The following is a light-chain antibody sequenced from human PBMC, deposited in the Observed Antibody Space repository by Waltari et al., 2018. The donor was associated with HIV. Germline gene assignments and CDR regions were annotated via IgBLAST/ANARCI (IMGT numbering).Light chain of an antibody. CDR1: SSNIGSNA. J-gene: IGLJ1*01. CDR2: GNN. V-gene: IGLV1-44*01. Sequence: QSVLTQSPSASGTPGQRVTVSCSGSSSNIGSNAVSWYHLLPGTAPKLLIYGNNTRPSVVPDRFSGSKSCTSASLAISGLQPEDEADYYCGTWDDSLNGFYVFGTGTKVTVL. CDR3: GTWDDSLNGFYV.